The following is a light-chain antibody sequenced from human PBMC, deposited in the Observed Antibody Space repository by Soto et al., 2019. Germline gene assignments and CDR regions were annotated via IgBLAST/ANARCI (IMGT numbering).Light chain of an antibody. CDR3: QQLNSYPPFA. V-gene: IGKV1-9*01. Sequence: DLQLTQSPSFVSASVGDRVTITCRASQGISSYLAWYQQKPGKAPKLLIYAASTLQSGVPSRFSGSGSGTEFTLTISSLQPEDFATYYCQQLNSYPPFAFGPGTKVDIK. CDR2: AAS. CDR1: QGISSY. J-gene: IGKJ3*01.